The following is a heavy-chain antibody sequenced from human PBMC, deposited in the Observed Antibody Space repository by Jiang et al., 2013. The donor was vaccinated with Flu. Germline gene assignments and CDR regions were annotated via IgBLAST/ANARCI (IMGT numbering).Heavy chain of an antibody. J-gene: IGHJ3*02. CDR3: ARGYYYHSGYYSDDAFDI. CDR2: MNPNNGNS. D-gene: IGHD3-16*01. Sequence: GAEVKKPGASVKVSCTAAGYTFASYDINWVRQAAGQGLEWMGWMNPNNGNSGSAQQFQGRVTMTRNASISTAYMELSSLKSEDTAVYYCARGYYYHSGYYSDDAFDIWGQGTVVTISS. V-gene: IGHV1-8*01. CDR1: GYTFASYD.